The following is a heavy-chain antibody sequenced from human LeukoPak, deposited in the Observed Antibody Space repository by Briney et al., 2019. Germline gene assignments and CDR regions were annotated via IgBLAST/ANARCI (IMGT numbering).Heavy chain of an antibody. CDR1: GFTLSTYG. V-gene: IGHV3-33*01. CDR2: IWNDGSNK. D-gene: IGHD4-11*01. Sequence: PGGSLRLSCAASGFTLSTYGMYWVRQAPGKGLEWVAVIWNDGSNKHYADSVKGRFTISRDNSKNTLDLQMNSLRAEDTAVYYCARVGATVNPRIGAFDIWGQGTMVTVSS. J-gene: IGHJ3*02. CDR3: ARVGATVNPRIGAFDI.